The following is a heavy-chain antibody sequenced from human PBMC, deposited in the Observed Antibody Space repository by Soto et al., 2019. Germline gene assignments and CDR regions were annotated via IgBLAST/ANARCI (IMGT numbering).Heavy chain of an antibody. V-gene: IGHV3-74*01. CDR3: VRDRDGYNF. Sequence: EVQLVESGGGLVQPGGSLRLSCAASGFTFSTFVMHWVRQAPGKGLVWVSRINSDGSDTRYADSVKGRFTISRDNARNTLHLQMSSLRAEDTAVYFCVRDRDGYNFWGQGTMVTVSS. D-gene: IGHD5-12*01. CDR1: GFTFSTFV. J-gene: IGHJ3*01. CDR2: INSDGSDT.